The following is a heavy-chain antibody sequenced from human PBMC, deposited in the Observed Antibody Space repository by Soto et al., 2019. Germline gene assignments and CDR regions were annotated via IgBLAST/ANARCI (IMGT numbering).Heavy chain of an antibody. CDR3: ARTVVATIFGRFDY. V-gene: IGHV4-31*03. D-gene: IGHD5-12*01. Sequence: SETLSLTCTVSGGSISSGGYYWSWIRQHPGKGLEWIGYIYYSGSTYYNPSLKSRVTISVDTSKNQFSLKLSSVTAADTAVYYCARTVVATIFGRFDYWGQGTLVTVS. J-gene: IGHJ4*02. CDR1: GGSISSGGYY. CDR2: IYYSGST.